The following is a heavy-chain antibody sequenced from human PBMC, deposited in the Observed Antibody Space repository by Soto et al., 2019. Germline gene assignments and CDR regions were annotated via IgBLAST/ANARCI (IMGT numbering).Heavy chain of an antibody. CDR2: IYHSGST. V-gene: IGHV4-30-2*01. Sequence: SETLSLTCAVSGGSISSGGYSWSWIRQPPGKGLEWIGYIYHSGSTYYNPSLKSRVTISVDRSKNQFSLKLSSVTAADTAVYYCARGVVSSVVSNWFDPWGQGTLVTVS. J-gene: IGHJ5*02. CDR3: ARGVVSSVVSNWFDP. D-gene: IGHD3-22*01. CDR1: GGSISSGGYS.